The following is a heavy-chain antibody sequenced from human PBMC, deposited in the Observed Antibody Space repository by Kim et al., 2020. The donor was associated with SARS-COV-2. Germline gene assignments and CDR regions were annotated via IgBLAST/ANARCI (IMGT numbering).Heavy chain of an antibody. CDR1: GFTFSSSW. Sequence: GGSLRLSCAASGFTFSSSWMSWVRQAPGKGLEWVANIKQGGSEKYYVDSVKGRFTVSRDNAKNSLFLQMNSLRAEDTAVYYCARWRGVAEAFDIWGQGTMVTVSS. J-gene: IGHJ3*02. CDR2: IKQGGSEK. CDR3: ARWRGVAEAFDI. D-gene: IGHD3-3*01. V-gene: IGHV3-7*01.